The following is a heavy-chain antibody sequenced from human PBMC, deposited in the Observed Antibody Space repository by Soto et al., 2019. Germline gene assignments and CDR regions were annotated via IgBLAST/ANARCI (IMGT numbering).Heavy chain of an antibody. V-gene: IGHV4-4*07. Sequence: PSETLSLTCTVSGDSISTYYWSWIRQPAGKGLEWIGRIDASGNTNYNPSLKSRVTMSVDTSKKQFSLTLTSVTAADTAVYYCARYSSNWFQTEGMDVWGQGTTVTASS. CDR3: ARYSSNWFQTEGMDV. CDR2: IDASGNT. D-gene: IGHD6-13*01. CDR1: GDSISTYY. J-gene: IGHJ6*02.